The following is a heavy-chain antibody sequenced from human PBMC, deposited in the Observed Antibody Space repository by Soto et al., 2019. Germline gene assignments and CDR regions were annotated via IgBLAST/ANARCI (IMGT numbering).Heavy chain of an antibody. J-gene: IGHJ4*02. V-gene: IGHV4-31*03. CDR2: IYYSGST. CDR3: ARFNILTGYCFDY. Sequence: NPSETLSLTCTVSGGSISSGGYYWSWIRQHPGKGLEWIGYIYYSGSTYYNPSLKSRVTISVDTSKNQFSLKLSSVTAADTAVYYCARFNILTGYCFDYWGQGTLVTVSS. CDR1: GGSISSGGYY. D-gene: IGHD3-9*01.